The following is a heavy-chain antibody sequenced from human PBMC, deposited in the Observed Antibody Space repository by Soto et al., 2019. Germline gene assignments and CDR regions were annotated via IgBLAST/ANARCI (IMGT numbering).Heavy chain of an antibody. J-gene: IGHJ4*02. V-gene: IGHV3-11*01. CDR1: GFTFSDYY. Sequence: GGSLRLSCAASGFTFSDYYMSWIRQAPGKGLEWISYISSSGSTIYYTDSVKGRFTISRDNAKNSLYLQMNSLRAEDTAVYYCARDLNYGFARPAYWGQGTLVTVSS. CDR2: ISSSGSTI. D-gene: IGHD6-6*01. CDR3: ARDLNYGFARPAY.